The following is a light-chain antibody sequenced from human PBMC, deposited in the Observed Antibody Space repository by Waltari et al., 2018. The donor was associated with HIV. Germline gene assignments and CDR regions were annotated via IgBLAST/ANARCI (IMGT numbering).Light chain of an antibody. V-gene: IGKV1-39*01. J-gene: IGKJ3*01. Sequence: DIQMTQSPSSLSASVGDRVTITCRASQNINNFLNWYQQKPGKVPNLLIFGASSLQSGVPSRFIGGGSGTDFTLTISTLQPEDFATYYCQQSYTTPSFGPGTKVDV. CDR2: GAS. CDR3: QQSYTTPS. CDR1: QNINNF.